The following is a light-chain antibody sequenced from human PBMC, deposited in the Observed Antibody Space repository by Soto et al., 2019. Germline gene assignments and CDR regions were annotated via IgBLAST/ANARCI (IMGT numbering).Light chain of an antibody. J-gene: IGLJ1*01. CDR2: ANS. CDR3: SSYTDSSPLGLDV. V-gene: IGLV1-47*01. CDR1: SSNIGSNY. Sequence: QSVLTQPPSASGTPGQRVTISCSGGSSNIGSNYAYWYRQLPGTAPKLVTYANSQRPSGVPDRFSGSKSGSTAYLTISGLQAEDEADYYCSSYTDSSPLGLDVFGSGSKLTVL.